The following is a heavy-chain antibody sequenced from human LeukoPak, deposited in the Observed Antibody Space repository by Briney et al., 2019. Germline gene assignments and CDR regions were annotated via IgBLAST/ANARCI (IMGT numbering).Heavy chain of an antibody. J-gene: IGHJ4*02. CDR3: ARDLRRSGYNWGCDH. V-gene: IGHV1-46*01. D-gene: IGHD5-24*01. CDR2: ITSSGGDT. Sequence: ASVRVSSTPSVYMFTHYYMHWVRQAPGQRLEGMEMITSSGGDTSYAQKFEGRVTMTRDTSTRTVYMELSSLTSEDTAVYYCARDLRRSGYNWGCDHWGQGTLVTVSP. CDR1: VYMFTHYY.